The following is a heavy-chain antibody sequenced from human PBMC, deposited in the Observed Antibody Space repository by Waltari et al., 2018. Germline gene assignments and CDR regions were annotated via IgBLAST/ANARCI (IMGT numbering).Heavy chain of an antibody. CDR1: GYTFTSYG. D-gene: IGHD6-19*01. V-gene: IGHV1-18*01. CDR3: ARDGRYSSGWFDAFDI. CDR2: ISVYNGNT. Sequence: QVQLVQSGAEVKKPGASVNVSCKASGYTFTSYGISWVRQAPVQGLEWMGWISVYNGNTNYAQKLQGRVTKTTDTSTSTAYMELRSLRSDDTAVYYCARDGRYSSGWFDAFDIWGQGTMVTVSS. J-gene: IGHJ3*02.